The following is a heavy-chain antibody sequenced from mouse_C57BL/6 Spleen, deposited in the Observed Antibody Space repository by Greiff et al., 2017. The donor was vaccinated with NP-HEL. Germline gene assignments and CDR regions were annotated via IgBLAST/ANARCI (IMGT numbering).Heavy chain of an antibody. CDR2: IDPEDGDT. D-gene: IGHD2-3*01. CDR3: TTALYEGGIFDY. J-gene: IGHJ2*01. V-gene: IGHV14-1*01. CDR1: GFNINDYY. Sequence: EVQLQQSGAELVRPGASVKLSCTASGFNINDYYMHWVKQRPEQGLEWIGRIDPEDGDTEYAPKFPGKATMTADTSSNTAYLQLSSLTSEDTAVYYCTTALYEGGIFDYWGQGTTLTVSS.